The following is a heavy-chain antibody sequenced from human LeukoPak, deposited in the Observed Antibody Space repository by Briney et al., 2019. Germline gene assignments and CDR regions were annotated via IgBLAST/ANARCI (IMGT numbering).Heavy chain of an antibody. CDR2: FDPEDGET. Sequence: AASVRVSCKVSGYTLTELSMHWVRQAPGKGLEWMGGFDPEDGETIYAQKFQGRVTMTEDTSTDTAYMELSSLRSEDTAVYYCATDLMSTVVKQGNDYWGQGTLVTVSS. V-gene: IGHV1-24*01. CDR3: ATDLMSTVVKQGNDY. CDR1: GYTLTELS. J-gene: IGHJ4*02. D-gene: IGHD4-23*01.